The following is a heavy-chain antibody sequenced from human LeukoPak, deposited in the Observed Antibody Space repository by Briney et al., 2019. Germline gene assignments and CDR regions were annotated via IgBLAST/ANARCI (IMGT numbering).Heavy chain of an antibody. J-gene: IGHJ1*01. Sequence: PGGSLRLSCAASGFTFSSYSMNWVRQAPGKGLEWVSYISSSSSTIYYADSVKGRFTISRDNAKNSLYLQMNSLRAEDTAVYYCARPRGETTVTTRYFQHWGQGTLVTVSS. CDR1: GFTFSSYS. D-gene: IGHD4-17*01. CDR3: ARPRGETTVTTRYFQH. V-gene: IGHV3-48*04. CDR2: ISSSSSTI.